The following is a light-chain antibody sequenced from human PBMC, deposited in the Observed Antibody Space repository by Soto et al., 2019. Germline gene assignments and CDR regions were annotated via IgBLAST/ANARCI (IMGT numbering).Light chain of an antibody. J-gene: IGLJ3*02. V-gene: IGLV2-23*01. CDR3: CSYAGTSTAV. CDR2: DGN. Sequence: QSVLTPPASVSGSPGQSITISCTGTSSDIGSYNLVSWYQQHPGKAPKLIIYDGNKRPSGVSDRFSASKSGNTASLTISGLQAEDEAYYYCCSYAGTSTAVFGGGTKLTVL. CDR1: SSDIGSYNL.